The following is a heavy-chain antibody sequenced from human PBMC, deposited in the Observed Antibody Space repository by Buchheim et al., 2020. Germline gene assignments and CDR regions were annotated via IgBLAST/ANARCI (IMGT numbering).Heavy chain of an antibody. CDR3: AKAGTNYYDSSGSPYYFDY. J-gene: IGHJ4*02. CDR1: GFTFSSYG. V-gene: IGHV3-30*18. CDR2: ISYDGSNK. D-gene: IGHD3-22*01. Sequence: QVQLVESGGGVVQPGRSLRLSCAASGFTFSSYGMHWVRQAPGKGLEWVAVISYDGSNKYYADSVKGRFTISRDNSKNTLYQQMNSLRAEDTAVYYCAKAGTNYYDSSGSPYYFDYWGQGTL.